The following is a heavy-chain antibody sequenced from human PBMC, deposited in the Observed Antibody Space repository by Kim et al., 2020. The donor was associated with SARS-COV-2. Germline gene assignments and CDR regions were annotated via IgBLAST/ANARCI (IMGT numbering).Heavy chain of an antibody. V-gene: IGHV1-18*01. Sequence: ASVKVSCKTSGYTFTTSSISWVRQAPGQGLEWMAWISPYNGNTNYAQKVQGRVTITTDTPTSTAYMELRSLRSDDTAMYYCARGDSSSGFDYWGQGTLVTVSS. CDR1: GYTFTTSS. D-gene: IGHD6-6*01. J-gene: IGHJ4*02. CDR3: ARGDSSSGFDY. CDR2: ISPYNGNT.